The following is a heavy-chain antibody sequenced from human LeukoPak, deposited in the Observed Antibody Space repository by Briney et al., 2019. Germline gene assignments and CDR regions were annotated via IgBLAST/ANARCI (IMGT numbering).Heavy chain of an antibody. CDR3: ARRAVVAATHKAFDI. J-gene: IGHJ3*02. CDR2: IYPGDSDT. CDR1: GYSFTSYW. Sequence: GESLKISCKGSGYSFTSYWIGWVRQMPGKGLEWMGIIYPGDSDTRYSPSFQGQVTISADKSISTAYLQWSSLKASDTAMYYCARRAVVAATHKAFDIWGQGTMVTVSS. D-gene: IGHD2-15*01. V-gene: IGHV5-51*01.